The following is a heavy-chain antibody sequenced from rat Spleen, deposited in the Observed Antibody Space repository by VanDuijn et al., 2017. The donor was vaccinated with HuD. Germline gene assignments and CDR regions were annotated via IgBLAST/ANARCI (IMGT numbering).Heavy chain of an antibody. CDR3: ARPDGYTYVMGA. V-gene: IGHV5-25*01. Sequence: EVQLVESGGGLVQPGRSMKLSCAASGFTFSNYYMAWVRQAPTKGLEWVAYISTGGDNIYYPDSVKGRFTISRDTAQNTLYLQMNSLRSEDTATYYCARPDGYTYVMGAWGQGASVTVSS. D-gene: IGHD1-4*01. CDR2: ISTGGDNI. J-gene: IGHJ4*01. CDR1: GFTFSNYY.